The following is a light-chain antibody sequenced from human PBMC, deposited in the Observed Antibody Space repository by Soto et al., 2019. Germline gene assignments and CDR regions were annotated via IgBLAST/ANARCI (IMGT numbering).Light chain of an antibody. CDR2: KAS. CDR1: QTISSW. V-gene: IGKV1-5*03. Sequence: DIQMTQPPSTLAGSVGERVTITCRASQTISSWLAWYQQKPGKAPKLLIYKASTLKSGVPSRFSGSGSGTDFTLTISSLQPEDFATYYCQQSYSTPSITFGQGTRLEIK. J-gene: IGKJ5*01. CDR3: QQSYSTPSIT.